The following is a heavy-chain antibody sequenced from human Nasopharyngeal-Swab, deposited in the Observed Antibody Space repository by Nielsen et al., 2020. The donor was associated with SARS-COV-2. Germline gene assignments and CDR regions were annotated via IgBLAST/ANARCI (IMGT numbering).Heavy chain of an antibody. Sequence: ESLQLSWAGSGFTVSSNYMSWVRQAPGKGLEWVSVIYSGGSTYYADSVKGRFTISRDNSKNTLYLQMNSLRAEDTAVYYCARGSFDYYYGMDVWGQGTTVTVSS. CDR1: GFTVSSNY. V-gene: IGHV3-53*01. J-gene: IGHJ6*02. CDR3: ARGSFDYYYGMDV. CDR2: IYSGGST.